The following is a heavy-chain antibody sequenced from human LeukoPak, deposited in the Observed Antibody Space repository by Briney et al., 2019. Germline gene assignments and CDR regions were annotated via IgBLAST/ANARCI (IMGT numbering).Heavy chain of an antibody. D-gene: IGHD3-10*01. V-gene: IGHV3-48*03. Sequence: PGGSLRLSCAASGFTFSNYEMNWVRQAPGKGLEGVSYISSSGSTIYYADSAKGRFTLSRDNAQNSLYLQMNSLRAEDTAVYYCVYGSGRTRGFDYWGQGTLVTVSS. CDR1: GFTFSNYE. CDR3: VYGSGRTRGFDY. J-gene: IGHJ4*02. CDR2: ISSSGSTI.